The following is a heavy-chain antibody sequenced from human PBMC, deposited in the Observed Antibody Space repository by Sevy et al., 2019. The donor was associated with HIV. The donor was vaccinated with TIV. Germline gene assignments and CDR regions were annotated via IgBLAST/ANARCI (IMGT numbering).Heavy chain of an antibody. Sequence: PETLSLTCTVSDDSISSGYYWGWIRQPPGKGLEWIGSIYHTGSTYYNPSLKSRVIISVDTSKNQFSLKLSSVTAADTAVYYCARRTIAARPRDYWGQGTLVTVSS. V-gene: IGHV4-38-2*02. CDR2: IYHTGST. CDR1: DDSISSGYY. J-gene: IGHJ4*02. D-gene: IGHD6-6*01. CDR3: ARRTIAARPRDY.